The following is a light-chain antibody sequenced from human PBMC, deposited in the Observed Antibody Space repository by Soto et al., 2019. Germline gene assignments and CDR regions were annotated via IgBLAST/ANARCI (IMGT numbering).Light chain of an antibody. Sequence: QSVLTQPPSASGTPGQRVTISCSGSGSNIGGHTVNWYQQLPGTAPKLLMYSNNQRPSGVPDRFSASKSGASASLAISGLQSDDEADYYCAAWDDSLNGPVFGGGTKVTVL. CDR3: AAWDDSLNGPV. V-gene: IGLV1-44*01. CDR2: SNN. CDR1: GSNIGGHT. J-gene: IGLJ2*01.